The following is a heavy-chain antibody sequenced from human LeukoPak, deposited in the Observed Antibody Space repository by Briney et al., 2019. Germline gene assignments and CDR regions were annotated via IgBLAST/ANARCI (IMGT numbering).Heavy chain of an antibody. V-gene: IGHV4-39*07. D-gene: IGHD3-22*01. CDR3: ARDGDYYDSSGYYYKGLFDY. CDR1: GGSISSSSYY. J-gene: IGHJ4*02. CDR2: IYYSGST. Sequence: SETLSLTCTVSGGSISSSSYYWGWIRQPPGKGLEWVGSIYYSGSTYYNPSLKSRVTISVDTSKNQFSLKLSSVTAADTAVYYCARDGDYYDSSGYYYKGLFDYWGQGTLVTVSS.